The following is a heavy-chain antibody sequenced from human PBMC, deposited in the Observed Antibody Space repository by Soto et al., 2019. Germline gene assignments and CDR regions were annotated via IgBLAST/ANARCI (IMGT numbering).Heavy chain of an antibody. D-gene: IGHD3-10*01. CDR2: INSSGGHT. CDR1: GYTFTRHY. CDR3: ARDLLAVGSDALDI. J-gene: IGHJ3*02. V-gene: IGHV1-46*01. Sequence: QMQLVQSGAEVKKPGASVKVSCKASGYTFTRHYIHWVRQAPGQGLEWMGIINSSGGHTYYAQKFKGRVALISDTPTSTVYMELSSLTSEATAVYYCARDLLAVGSDALDIWGQGTMVTVSS.